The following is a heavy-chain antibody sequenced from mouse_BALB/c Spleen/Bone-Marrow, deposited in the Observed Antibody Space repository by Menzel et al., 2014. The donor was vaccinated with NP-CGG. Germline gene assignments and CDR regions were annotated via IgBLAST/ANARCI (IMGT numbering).Heavy chain of an antibody. CDR2: IFPGDGDT. Sequence: VQLQESGVELARPGASVKLSCKASGYIFTSYWMQWVKQWPGQGLDWIGAIFPGDGDTRYTQKFKGKATLTVDKSSSTAFMQLSSLASEDSAVYYCAREGGYWGQGTTLRVSS. J-gene: IGHJ2*01. CDR3: AREGGY. CDR1: GYIFTSYW. V-gene: IGHV1-87*01.